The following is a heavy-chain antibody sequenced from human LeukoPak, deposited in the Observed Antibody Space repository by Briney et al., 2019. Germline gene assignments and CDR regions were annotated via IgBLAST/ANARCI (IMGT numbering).Heavy chain of an antibody. CDR2: IIPIFGTA. D-gene: IGHD6-19*01. CDR3: ARTESYSSGWDNNWFDP. CDR1: GGTFSSYA. V-gene: IGHV1-69*05. Sequence: EASVKVSCKASGGTFSSYAISWVRQAPGQGLEWMGGIIPIFGTANYAQKFRGRVTITTDESTSTAYMELSSLRSEDTAVYYCARTESYSSGWDNNWFDPWGQGTLVTVSS. J-gene: IGHJ5*02.